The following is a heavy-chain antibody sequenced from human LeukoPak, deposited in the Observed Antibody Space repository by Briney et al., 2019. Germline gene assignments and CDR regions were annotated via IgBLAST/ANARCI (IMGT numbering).Heavy chain of an antibody. CDR3: ARAGSGWYDAFDI. J-gene: IGHJ3*02. D-gene: IGHD6-19*01. V-gene: IGHV3-21*01. CDR1: GFTFSSYS. Sequence: PGGSLRLSCAASGFTFSSYSMNWVRQAPGKGLEWVSSISSSSSYIYYADSVKGRFTISRDNAKNSLYLQMNSLRAEDTAVYYCARAGSGWYDAFDIWGQGTMVTVSS. CDR2: ISSSSSYI.